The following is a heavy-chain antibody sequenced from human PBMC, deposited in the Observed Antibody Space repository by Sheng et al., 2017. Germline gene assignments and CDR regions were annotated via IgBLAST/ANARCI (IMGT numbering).Heavy chain of an antibody. Sequence: VYLQESGPALVRPSETLFLTCSVSGTSVRSHYWTWIRQSPGKRLEWLGFFTYNGPREDNPSFRGRVTMSVDTSTNQLSLKMTSVSAADTGTYYCAQGGDLAMDVWGPGTTVLVSS. CDR3: AQGGDLAMDV. D-gene: IGHD3-16*01. CDR1: GTSVRSHY. V-gene: IGHV4-59*04. CDR2: FTYNGPR. J-gene: IGHJ6*02.